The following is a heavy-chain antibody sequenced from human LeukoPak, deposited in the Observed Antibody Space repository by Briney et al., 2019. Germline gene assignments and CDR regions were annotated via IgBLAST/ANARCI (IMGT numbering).Heavy chain of an antibody. D-gene: IGHD6-19*01. CDR1: GFTFSSYA. Sequence: GGSLRLSCAASGFTFSSYAMHWVRQAPGKGLEWVAVISYDGSNKYYADSVKGRFTISRDNSKNTLYLQMNSLRAEDTAVYYCARHGYSSGWYLDYWGQGTLVTVSS. CDR2: ISYDGSNK. V-gene: IGHV3-30-3*01. J-gene: IGHJ4*02. CDR3: ARHGYSSGWYLDY.